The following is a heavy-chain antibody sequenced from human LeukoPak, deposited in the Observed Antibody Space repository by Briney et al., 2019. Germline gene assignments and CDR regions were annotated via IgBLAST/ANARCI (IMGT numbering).Heavy chain of an antibody. Sequence: ASVKVSCKASGGTFSSYAISWVRQAPGQGLEWMGGIIPIFGTANYAQKFQGRVTITKDESTSTAYMELSSLRSEDTAVYYCASGVVVTAIPRKNGGYYYMDVWGKGTTVTVSS. CDR3: ASGVVVTAIPRKNGGYYYMDV. V-gene: IGHV1-69*05. J-gene: IGHJ6*03. D-gene: IGHD2-21*02. CDR2: IIPIFGTA. CDR1: GGTFSSYA.